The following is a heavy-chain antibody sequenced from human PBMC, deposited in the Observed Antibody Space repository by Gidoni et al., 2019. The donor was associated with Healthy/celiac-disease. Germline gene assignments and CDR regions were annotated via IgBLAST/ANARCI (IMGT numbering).Heavy chain of an antibody. D-gene: IGHD1-26*01. CDR3: AIAEGELLEFDY. CDR1: GYTFTGYS. V-gene: IGHV1-2*04. J-gene: IGHJ4*02. CDR2: INPNSGGT. Sequence: QVQLVQSGAEVKKPGASVKVSCKASGYTFTGYSINWVRQAPGQGLEWIGWINPNSGGTNYAQKFQGWVTMTRDTSISTAYMELSRLRSDDTAVYYCAIAEGELLEFDYWGQGTLVTVSS.